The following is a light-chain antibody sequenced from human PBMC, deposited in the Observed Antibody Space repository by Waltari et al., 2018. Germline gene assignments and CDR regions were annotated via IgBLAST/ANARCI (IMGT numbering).Light chain of an antibody. CDR3: SSFSGSNNYNVV. Sequence: QPALTQPPSASGSPGQSVTISCTGTNSDVGGYNYVSWYQQHPGEAPKLMVYEVTKRPSGAPDRFSGSKSDNTASLTVSGLQAEDEADYYCSSFSGSNNYNVVFGGGTKLTVL. CDR2: EVT. V-gene: IGLV2-8*01. CDR1: NSDVGGYNY. J-gene: IGLJ2*01.